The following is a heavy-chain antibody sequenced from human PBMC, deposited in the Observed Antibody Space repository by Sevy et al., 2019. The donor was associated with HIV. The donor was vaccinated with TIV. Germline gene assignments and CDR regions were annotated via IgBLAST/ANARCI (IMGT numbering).Heavy chain of an antibody. CDR3: AKAVYRDNYYYSGMDV. V-gene: IGHV3-30*18. CDR2: ISYDGSNK. CDR1: GFTFNNYG. D-gene: IGHD3-16*02. Sequence: GGSLRLSCAASGFTFNNYGMHWVRRAPGKGLEWVAVISYDGSNKDYADSVKGRFTMSRDNSKNIYLRMISLRAEDTAVYFCAKAVYRDNYYYSGMDVWGQGTTVTVSS. J-gene: IGHJ6*02.